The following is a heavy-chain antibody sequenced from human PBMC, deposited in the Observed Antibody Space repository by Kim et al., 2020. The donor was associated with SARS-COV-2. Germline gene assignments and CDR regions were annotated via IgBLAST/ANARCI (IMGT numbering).Heavy chain of an antibody. CDR3: AKAGLAAAGTMGY. J-gene: IGHJ4*02. CDR1: GFTFSSYG. D-gene: IGHD6-13*01. V-gene: IGHV3-30*18. Sequence: GGSLRLSCAASGFTFSSYGMHWVRQAPGKGLEWVAVISYDGSNKYYADSVKGRFTISRDNSKNTLYLQMNSLRAEDTAVYYCAKAGLAAAGTMGYWGQGTLVTVSS. CDR2: ISYDGSNK.